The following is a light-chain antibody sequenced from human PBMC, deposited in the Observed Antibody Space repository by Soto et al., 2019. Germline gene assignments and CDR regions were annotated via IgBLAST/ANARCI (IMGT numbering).Light chain of an antibody. Sequence: EIVLTQSPGTRSLSPGERATLSCRASQSVSSSYLAWYQQKPGQAPRLLIYRTSNRATGIPDKFSGSGSGTDFTLTIDGLEPEDFAVYYCQQYGSSGTFGQGTKVDIK. V-gene: IGKV3-20*01. CDR2: RTS. J-gene: IGKJ1*01. CDR3: QQYGSSGT. CDR1: QSVSSSY.